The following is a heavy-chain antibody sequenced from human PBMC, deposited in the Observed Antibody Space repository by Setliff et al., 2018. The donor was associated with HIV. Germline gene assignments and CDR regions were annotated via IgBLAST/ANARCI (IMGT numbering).Heavy chain of an antibody. J-gene: IGHJ4*02. CDR1: GYSLSTYA. V-gene: IGHV1-2*06. Sequence: ASVKVSCKASGYSLSTYAISWVRQAPGQGLEWMGRINPNNGGTNYAQKFQGRVTMTRDMSVSTAYMELRSLRSDDTAVYYCARDDVAVVGTCGHWGQGTLVTVSS. CDR2: INPNNGGT. D-gene: IGHD6-13*01. CDR3: ARDDVAVVGTCGH.